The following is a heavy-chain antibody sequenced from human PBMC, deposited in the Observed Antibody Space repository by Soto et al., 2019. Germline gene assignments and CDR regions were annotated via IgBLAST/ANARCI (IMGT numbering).Heavy chain of an antibody. Sequence: PSETMSLTCTVSGGSISSYCWSWIRQPPGKGLEWIGYIYYSGSTNYNPSLKGRVTISVDTSKNQFSLKLSSVTAADTAVYYCARGMTTVTTLDYWGQGTLVTVSS. CDR1: GGSISSYC. CDR2: IYYSGST. V-gene: IGHV4-59*08. CDR3: ARGMTTVTTLDY. J-gene: IGHJ4*02. D-gene: IGHD4-17*01.